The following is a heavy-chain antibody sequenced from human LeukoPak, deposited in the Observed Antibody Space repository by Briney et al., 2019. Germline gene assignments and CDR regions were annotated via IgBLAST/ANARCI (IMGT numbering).Heavy chain of an antibody. J-gene: IGHJ4*02. CDR3: ARGCSGGSCYFIH. Sequence: ASVKVSCKASGYTFTDYYIHWVRQAPGQGLEWRGWINPNSGGTNYAQKFQGRVTMTRDTSISTAYMELSRLRFDDAAVYYCARGCSGGSCYFIHWGQGTLVTVSS. CDR2: INPNSGGT. CDR1: GYTFTDYY. D-gene: IGHD2-15*01. V-gene: IGHV1-2*02.